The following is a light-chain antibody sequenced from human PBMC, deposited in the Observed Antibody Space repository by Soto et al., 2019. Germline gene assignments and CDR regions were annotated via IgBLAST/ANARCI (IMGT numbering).Light chain of an antibody. CDR3: QQYNNWPPYT. J-gene: IGKJ2*01. Sequence: EIVMTQSPATLSVSPGERATLSCRTSQSVSSNLAWYQQKPGQAPRLLIYGASTRATGIPARFSGNGSGTEFTLIISSLQSEDFAVYYCQQYNNWPPYTFGQGTKLEIK. CDR1: QSVSSN. V-gene: IGKV3D-15*01. CDR2: GAS.